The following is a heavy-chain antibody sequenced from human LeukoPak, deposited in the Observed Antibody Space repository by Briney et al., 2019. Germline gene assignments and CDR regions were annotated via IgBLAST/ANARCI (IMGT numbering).Heavy chain of an antibody. CDR2: IYPDGRI. Sequence: PSETLSLTCSVSSGSMTDSCWSWFRQPPGKGFEWLGFIYPDGRIEYSPSLRSRVTFSVATSKLEATVRLSSVTASDTPVYYCTREGYDRSGYFLDFWGQGTLVTVSS. CDR1: SGSMTDSC. J-gene: IGHJ4*02. V-gene: IGHV4-59*12. D-gene: IGHD3-22*01. CDR3: TREGYDRSGYFLDF.